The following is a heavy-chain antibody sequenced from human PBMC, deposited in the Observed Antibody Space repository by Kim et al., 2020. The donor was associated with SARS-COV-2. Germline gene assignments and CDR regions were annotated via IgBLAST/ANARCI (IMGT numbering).Heavy chain of an antibody. D-gene: IGHD1-26*01. Sequence: SETLSLTCTVSGGSISSSSYYWGWIRQPPGKGLEWIGSIYYSGSTYYNPSLKSRVTISVDTSKNQFSLKLSSVTAADTAVYYCARRLVGATPFDYWGQGTLVTVSS. V-gene: IGHV4-39*01. CDR2: IYYSGST. CDR3: ARRLVGATPFDY. CDR1: GGSISSSSYY. J-gene: IGHJ4*02.